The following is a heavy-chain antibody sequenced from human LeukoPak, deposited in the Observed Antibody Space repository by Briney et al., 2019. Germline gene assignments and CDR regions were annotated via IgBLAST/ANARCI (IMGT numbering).Heavy chain of an antibody. CDR2: VNHSGST. V-gene: IGHV4-34*01. Sequence: SETLSLTCAVYGGSFSGYYWSWIRQPPGKGLEWIGEVNHSGSTNYNPSLKSRVTISVDTSKNQFSLKLSSVTAADTAVYYCARGRRNGTFRNYVYMDVWGKGTTVIVSS. J-gene: IGHJ6*03. CDR1: GGSFSGYY. D-gene: IGHD1-1*01. CDR3: ARGRRNGTFRNYVYMDV.